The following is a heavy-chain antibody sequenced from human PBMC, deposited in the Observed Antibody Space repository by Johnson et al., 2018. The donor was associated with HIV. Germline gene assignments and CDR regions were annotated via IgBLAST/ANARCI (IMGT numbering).Heavy chain of an antibody. CDR1: GFTFSSYA. D-gene: IGHD3-3*01. Sequence: QMLLVESGGGVVQPGRSLRLSCAASGFTFSSYAMHWVRQAPGKGLEWVAFIRYDGSNKYYADYVKGRFPISRDNSKNTLYLQMNSLRAEDTAVYYCAKGPILDDGFDIWGQGTMVTVSS. CDR2: IRYDGSNK. J-gene: IGHJ3*02. V-gene: IGHV3-30*02. CDR3: AKGPILDDGFDI.